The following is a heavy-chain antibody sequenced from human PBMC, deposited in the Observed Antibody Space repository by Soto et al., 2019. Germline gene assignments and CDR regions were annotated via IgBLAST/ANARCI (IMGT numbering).Heavy chain of an antibody. CDR2: IRSNNEGGTA. CDR3: TTRICDGDGCRSDDFFDY. CDR1: GFTFSTAW. V-gene: IGHV3-15*01. D-gene: IGHD2-21*01. Sequence: EVQLVESGGGLVMPAGSLRLSCAASGFTFSTAWMSWVRQAPGRGLEWVARIRSNNEGGTADYTAPVQGRFTVSRDDSKATLFLQMNTLGAEDTGVYYCTTRICDGDGCRSDDFFDYWGQGALVTVSS. J-gene: IGHJ4*02.